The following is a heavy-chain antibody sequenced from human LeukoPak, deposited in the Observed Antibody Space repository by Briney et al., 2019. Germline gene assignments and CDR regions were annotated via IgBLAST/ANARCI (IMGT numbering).Heavy chain of an antibody. CDR2: IYYSGST. V-gene: IGHV4-59*01. CDR3: ARDLLGSYGSRGFDY. J-gene: IGHJ4*02. Sequence: SETLSLTCTVSGGSISSYYWSWIRQPPGKGLEWIGYIYYSGSTNYNPSLKSRVTISVDTSKNQFSLKLSSVTAADTAVYYCARDLLGSYGSRGFDYWGQGSLVTVSS. CDR1: GGSISSYY. D-gene: IGHD3-16*01.